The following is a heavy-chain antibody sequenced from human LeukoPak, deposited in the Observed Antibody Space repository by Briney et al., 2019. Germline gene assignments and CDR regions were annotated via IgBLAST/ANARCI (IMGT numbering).Heavy chain of an antibody. J-gene: IGHJ3*02. CDR3: ASLRVYSGYNFDVFDI. CDR1: GGSISSGSYY. Sequence: SETLSLTCTVSGGSISSGSYYWSWIRQPAGKGLEWIGRIYTSGSTNYNPSLKSRVTISVDTSKNQFSLKLSSVTAADTAVYYCASLRVYSGYNFDVFDIWAKGTMVTVPS. V-gene: IGHV4-61*02. CDR2: IYTSGST. D-gene: IGHD5-12*01.